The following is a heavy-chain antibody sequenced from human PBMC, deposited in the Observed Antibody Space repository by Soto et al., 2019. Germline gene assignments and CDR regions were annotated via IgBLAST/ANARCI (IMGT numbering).Heavy chain of an antibody. J-gene: IGHJ4*02. CDR3: VRGFHSFDH. Sequence: CVVSGRIFSDHYMDWVRQAPEMGLEWVGRSRSKANKFTTEYAASVKGRFTVSRDDSKNTLYLDMTSLKIEDTAVYYCVRGFHSFDHWGQGNMVTVSS. CDR2: SRSKANKFTT. CDR1: GRIFSDHY. V-gene: IGHV3-72*01. D-gene: IGHD2-21*01.